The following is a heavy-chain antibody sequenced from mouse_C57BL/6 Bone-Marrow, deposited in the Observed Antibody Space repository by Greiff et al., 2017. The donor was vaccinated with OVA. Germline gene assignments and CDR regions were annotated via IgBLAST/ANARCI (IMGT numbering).Heavy chain of an antibody. V-gene: IGHV1-64*01. J-gene: IGHJ2*01. CDR1: GYTFNSYW. Sequence: VQLQQPGAELVKPGASVKLSCKASGYTFNSYWMHWVKQRPGKGLEWIGMIHPNSGSTNYHEKFKSKATLTVDKSYSTAYMQRSSLTSEDSAVYYGARWSGFDYWCQGTTLTVSS. CDR2: IHPNSGST. CDR3: ARWSGFDY. D-gene: IGHD4-1*01.